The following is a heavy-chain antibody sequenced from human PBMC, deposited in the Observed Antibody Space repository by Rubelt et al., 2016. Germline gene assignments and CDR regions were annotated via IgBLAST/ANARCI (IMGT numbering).Heavy chain of an antibody. CDR1: GFDFSNYW. D-gene: IGHD3-22*01. Sequence: EVQLVESGGGLVQPGGSLRLSCAASGFDFSNYWMSWVRQAPGNGLEWVANIKQDGSEKYYAGSVKGRFTISRDNSKNTLYLQMNSLRAEETAVYYCAKNGENYDSSSLGDYWGQGTLVTVSS. J-gene: IGHJ4*02. CDR2: IKQDGSEK. CDR3: AKNGENYDSSSLGDY. V-gene: IGHV3-7*01.